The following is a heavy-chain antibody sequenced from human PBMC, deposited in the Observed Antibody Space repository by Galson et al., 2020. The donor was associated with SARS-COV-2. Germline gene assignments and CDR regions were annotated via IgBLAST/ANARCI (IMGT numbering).Heavy chain of an antibody. Sequence: SQTLSLTCTVSGGSISSGGYYWSWIRQHPGKGLEWIGYIYYSGSTYYNPSLKSRVTISVDTSKNQFSLKLSSVTAADTAVYYCARAVFPYYYGSGSYYTRPNWFDPWGRGTLVTVSS. V-gene: IGHV4-31*03. J-gene: IGHJ5*02. CDR2: IYYSGST. CDR1: GGSISSGGYY. CDR3: ARAVFPYYYGSGSYYTRPNWFDP. D-gene: IGHD3-10*01.